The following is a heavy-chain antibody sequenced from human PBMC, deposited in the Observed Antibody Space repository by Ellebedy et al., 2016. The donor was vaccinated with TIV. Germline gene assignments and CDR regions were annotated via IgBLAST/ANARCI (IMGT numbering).Heavy chain of an antibody. J-gene: IGHJ6*03. CDR3: ARDAGGLDWYYMDV. V-gene: IGHV3-7*01. CDR2: IKQDGSEK. D-gene: IGHD3/OR15-3a*01. CDR1: GFTFSSYS. Sequence: GGSLRLSXAASGFTFSSYSMNWVRQAPGKGLEWVANIKQDGSEKYYVDSVKGRFTISRDNAKNSLYLQMNSLRAEDTAVYYCARDAGGLDWYYMDVWGKGTTVTVSS.